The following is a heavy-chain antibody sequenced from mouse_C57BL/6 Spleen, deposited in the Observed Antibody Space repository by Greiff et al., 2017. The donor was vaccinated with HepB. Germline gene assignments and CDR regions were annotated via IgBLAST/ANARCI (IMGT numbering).Heavy chain of an antibody. Sequence: EVQLQQSGPELVKPGASVKMSCKASGYTFTDYNMHWVKQSHGKSLERIGYINPNNGGTSYNQKFKGKATLTVNKSSSTAYMELRSLTSEDSAVYYCAPYDYGSSRGFAYWGQGTLVTVSA. CDR2: INPNNGGT. D-gene: IGHD1-1*01. J-gene: IGHJ3*01. CDR3: APYDYGSSRGFAY. V-gene: IGHV1-22*01. CDR1: GYTFTDYN.